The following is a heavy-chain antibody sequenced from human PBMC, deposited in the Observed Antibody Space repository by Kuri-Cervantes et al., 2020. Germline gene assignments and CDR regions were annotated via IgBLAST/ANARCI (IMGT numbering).Heavy chain of an antibody. V-gene: IGHV3-48*04. J-gene: IGHJ4*02. CDR1: GFTFSSYS. CDR2: ISSSGSTI. Sequence: GESLKISCAASGFTFSSYSMNWVRQAPGKGLEWVSYISSSGSTIYYADSVKGRFTISRDNAKNSLHLQMNSLRAEDTAVYYCARHSDSSGYNSPLGYWGQGTLVTVSS. CDR3: ARHSDSSGYNSPLGY. D-gene: IGHD3-22*01.